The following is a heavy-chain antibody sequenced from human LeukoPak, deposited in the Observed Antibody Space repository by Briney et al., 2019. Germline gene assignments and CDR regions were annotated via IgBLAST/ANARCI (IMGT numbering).Heavy chain of an antibody. CDR1: GFSCSSYA. Sequence: GRSLRLSCAASGFSCSSYAMSLVREAPGKGLEWVSAISGSGGSTYYADSVKGRFTISRDNSKNTLYLQMNSLRAEDTAVYYCAKDPPYYYMDVWGKRTTVTVSS. CDR2: ISGSGGST. V-gene: IGHV3-23*01. CDR3: AKDPPYYYMDV. J-gene: IGHJ6*03.